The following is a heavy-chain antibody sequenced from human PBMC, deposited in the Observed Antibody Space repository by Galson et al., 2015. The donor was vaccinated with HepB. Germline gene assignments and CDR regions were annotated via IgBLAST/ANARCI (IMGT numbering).Heavy chain of an antibody. V-gene: IGHV5-51*01. D-gene: IGHD3-16*01. J-gene: IGHJ6*02. Sequence: IQPGDSDTRYSPSFQGQVTISADKSIGTAYLQWSSLKASDSAMYYCARRGSRSYYYYGMDVWGQGTTVTVSS. CDR3: ARRGSRSYYYYGMDV. CDR2: IQPGDSDT.